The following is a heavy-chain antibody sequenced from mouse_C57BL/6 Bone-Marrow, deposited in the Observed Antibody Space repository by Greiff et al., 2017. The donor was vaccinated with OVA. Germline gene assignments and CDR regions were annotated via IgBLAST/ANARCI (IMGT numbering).Heavy chain of an antibody. D-gene: IGHD1-1*01. CDR1: GYSITSGYY. J-gene: IGHJ2*01. V-gene: IGHV3-6*01. CDR2: ISYDGSN. CDR3: ARKRAFITTVAYFDY. Sequence: EVKLQESGPGLVKPSQSLSLTCSVTGYSITSGYYWNWIRQFPGNKLEWMGYISYDGSNNYNPSLKNRITITRDTSKNQFFLKLNSVTTEDTATYYCARKRAFITTVAYFDYWGQGTTLTVSS.